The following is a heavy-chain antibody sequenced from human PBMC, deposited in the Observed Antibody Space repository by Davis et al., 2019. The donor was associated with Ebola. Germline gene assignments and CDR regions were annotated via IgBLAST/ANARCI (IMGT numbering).Heavy chain of an antibody. CDR3: ARGIGYRTVIAVADTGPDGY. Sequence: LSLTCAASGFTFSIYSMNWVRQAPGKGLEWVSSISSSSSYIYYADSVKGRFTISRDNAKNSLYLQMNSLRAEDTAVYYCARGIGYRTVIAVADTGPDGYWGQGTLVTVSS. J-gene: IGHJ4*02. V-gene: IGHV3-21*01. CDR1: GFTFSIYS. CDR2: ISSSSSYI. D-gene: IGHD6-19*01.